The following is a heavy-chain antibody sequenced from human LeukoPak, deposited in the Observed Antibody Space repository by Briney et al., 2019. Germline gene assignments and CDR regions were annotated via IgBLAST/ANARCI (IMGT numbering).Heavy chain of an antibody. V-gene: IGHV1-69*13. J-gene: IGHJ3*02. CDR1: GGTFSSYA. D-gene: IGHD3-10*01. Sequence: SVKVSCKASGGTFSSYAISWVRQAPGQGLEWMGGIIPIFGTANYAQKFQGRVTITADESTSTACMELSSLRSEDTAVYYCARLWFGELLISGAFDIWGQGTMVTVSS. CDR3: ARLWFGELLISGAFDI. CDR2: IIPIFGTA.